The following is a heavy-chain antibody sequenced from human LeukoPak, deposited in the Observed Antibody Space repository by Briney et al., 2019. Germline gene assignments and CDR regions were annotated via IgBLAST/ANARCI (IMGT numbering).Heavy chain of an antibody. CDR3: ASLRGVNR. D-gene: IGHD3-10*01. Sequence: GGPLRLSCAASGFTFSNYYMSWIRQPPGTGLGWVSYISSSGTTIYYADSVRGRFTVSRDNAKNSLYLQMDSLSAEDTAVYYCASLRGVNRWGQGTLVTVSS. CDR2: ISSSGTTI. V-gene: IGHV3-11*01. J-gene: IGHJ4*02. CDR1: GFTFSNYY.